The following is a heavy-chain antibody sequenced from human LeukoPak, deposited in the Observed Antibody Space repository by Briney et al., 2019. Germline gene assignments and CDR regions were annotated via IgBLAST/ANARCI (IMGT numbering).Heavy chain of an antibody. CDR3: ARDFDFWSGYYFDY. V-gene: IGHV1-2*02. CDR1: GYTFTGYY. D-gene: IGHD3-3*01. Sequence: GASVKVSCKASGYTFTGYYMHWVRQAPGQGLEWMGWINPNSGGTNYAQKFQGRVTMTRDTSISTAYMELSRLRSDDTAVYYCARDFDFWSGYYFDYWGQGTLDAVSS. J-gene: IGHJ4*02. CDR2: INPNSGGT.